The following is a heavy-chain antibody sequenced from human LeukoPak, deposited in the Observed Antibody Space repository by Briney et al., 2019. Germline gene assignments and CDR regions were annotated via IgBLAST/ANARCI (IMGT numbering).Heavy chain of an antibody. CDR1: GGSISSGGYS. Sequence: SETLSLTCAVSGGSISSGGYSWSWIRQPPGKGLEWIGYIYHSGSTYYNPSLKSRVTISVDTSKNQFSLKLSSVTAADTAVYYCALYGGYYYYFDYWGQGTLVTVSS. CDR3: ALYGGYYYYFDY. CDR2: IYHSGST. D-gene: IGHD5-12*01. J-gene: IGHJ4*02. V-gene: IGHV4-30-2*01.